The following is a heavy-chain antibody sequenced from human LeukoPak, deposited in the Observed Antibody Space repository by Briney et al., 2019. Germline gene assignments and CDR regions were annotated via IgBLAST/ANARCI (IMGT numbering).Heavy chain of an antibody. CDR2: IYTSGST. D-gene: IGHD4-11*01. CDR3: ARDRYDYSNYYYYYYMDV. V-gene: IGHV4-4*07. Sequence: PSETLPPTCTVSGGSISSYYWSWIRQPAGKGLEWIGRIYTSGSTNYNPSLKSRVTMSVDTSKNQFSLKLSSVTAADTAVYYCARDRYDYSNYYYYYYMDVWGKGTTVTVSS. CDR1: GGSISSYY. J-gene: IGHJ6*03.